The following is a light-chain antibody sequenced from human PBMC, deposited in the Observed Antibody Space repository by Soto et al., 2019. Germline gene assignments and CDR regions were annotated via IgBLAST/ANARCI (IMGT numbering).Light chain of an antibody. CDR3: QSYDSSLSGYV. V-gene: IGLV1-40*01. Sequence: QSVLTQPPSVSGAPGQRVTISCTGSSSNIGAGYEVHWYQQLPGTAPKLLIYANTNRPSGVPDRFSGSKSGTSASLAITGLQAEDEADYYCQSYDSSLSGYVFGGGTKVTV. CDR1: SSNIGAGYE. J-gene: IGLJ3*02. CDR2: ANT.